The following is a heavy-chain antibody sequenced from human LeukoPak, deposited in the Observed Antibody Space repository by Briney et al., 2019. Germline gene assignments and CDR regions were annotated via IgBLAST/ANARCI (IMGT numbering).Heavy chain of an antibody. CDR3: ARDSSSWYYYFYGMDV. V-gene: IGHV1-18*01. J-gene: IGHJ6*02. CDR1: GYTFNIYG. CDR2: ISVYNDNT. D-gene: IGHD6-13*01. Sequence: ASVKVSCKASGYTFNIYGISCVRQAPGQGREWMGWISVYNDNTNYAQKFQGRVTMTTDTSTSTAYMELRTLSSDDTAVYFCARDSSSWYYYFYGMDVWGHGTTVTVSS.